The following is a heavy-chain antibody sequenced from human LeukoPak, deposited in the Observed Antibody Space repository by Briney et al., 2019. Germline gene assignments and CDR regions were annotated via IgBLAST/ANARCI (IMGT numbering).Heavy chain of an antibody. CDR1: GFTFSRYW. D-gene: IGHD4/OR15-4a*01. Sequence: GGSLRLSCVASGFTFSRYWMSWVRQAPGKGLEWVANIKQDGSKTYYVDSVKGRFTISRDNAKNSLYLQMNSLRAEDTALYFCANEVRPNDYWGQGTLVTVSS. J-gene: IGHJ4*02. CDR2: IKQDGSKT. CDR3: ANEVRPNDY. V-gene: IGHV3-7*05.